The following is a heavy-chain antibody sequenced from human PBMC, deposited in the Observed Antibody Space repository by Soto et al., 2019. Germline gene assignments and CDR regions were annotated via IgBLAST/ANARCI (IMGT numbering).Heavy chain of an antibody. D-gene: IGHD6-19*01. V-gene: IGHV1-8*01. Sequence: GASVKVSCKASGYTFTSYDINWVRQATGQGLEWMGWMNPNSGNTGYAQKFQGRVTMTRNTSISTAYMELSSLRSEDTAVYYCAPSALAVAGPFDYWGKGPLVTVPS. CDR3: APSALAVAGPFDY. J-gene: IGHJ4*02. CDR2: MNPNSGNT. CDR1: GYTFTSYD.